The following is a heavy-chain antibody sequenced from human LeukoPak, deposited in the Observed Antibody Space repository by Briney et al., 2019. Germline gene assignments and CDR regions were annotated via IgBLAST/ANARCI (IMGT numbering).Heavy chain of an antibody. CDR2: ISSSGTYI. Sequence: PRGSLRLSSVAPVFTLSSYTTNTVRQAPGKGLEWVSSISSSGTYIYYADSVKGRFTISRHNSENTLSLQMNNLRAEDTAVYYCARVGVGTAAGNYVDNCGQGTLVTVSS. J-gene: IGHJ4*02. CDR3: ARVGVGTAAGNYVDN. D-gene: IGHD2-2*01. V-gene: IGHV3-21*04. CDR1: VFTLSSYT.